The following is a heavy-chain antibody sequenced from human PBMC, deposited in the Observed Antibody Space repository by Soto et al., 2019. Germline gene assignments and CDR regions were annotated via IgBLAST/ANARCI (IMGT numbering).Heavy chain of an antibody. CDR3: AREGGGEMATYYFDY. D-gene: IGHD5-12*01. CDR2: IYYSGST. J-gene: IGHJ4*02. Sequence: SETLSLTCTVSGGSISSSSYYWGWIRQPPGKGLEWIGSIYYSGSTYYNPSLKSRVTISVDTSKNQFSLKRSSVTAADTAVYYCAREGGGEMATYYFDYWGQGTLVTVSS. V-gene: IGHV4-39*02. CDR1: GGSISSSSYY.